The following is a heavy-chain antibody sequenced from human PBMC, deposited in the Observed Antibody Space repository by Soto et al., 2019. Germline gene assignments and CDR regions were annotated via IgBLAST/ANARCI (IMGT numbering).Heavy chain of an antibody. CDR3: AREFPAPAAGRGPYDY. CDR1: GCNFSSYW. D-gene: IGHD6-13*01. Sequence: GGSQRLPYAASGCNFSSYWMHWVRQAPGKGLVWVSRINSDGSSTSYADSAKGRFTTSRDNAKNTLYLQMNSLRAEDTAVYYCAREFPAPAAGRGPYDYWGQGTLVTVSS. V-gene: IGHV3-74*01. J-gene: IGHJ4*02. CDR2: INSDGSST.